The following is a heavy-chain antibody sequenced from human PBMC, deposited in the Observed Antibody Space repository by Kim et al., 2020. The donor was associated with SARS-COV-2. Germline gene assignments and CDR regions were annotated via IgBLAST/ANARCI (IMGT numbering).Heavy chain of an antibody. V-gene: IGHV1-46*01. J-gene: IGHJ6*02. CDR2: INPSGGST. Sequence: ASVKVSCKASEYTFTSYYMHWVRQAPGQGLEWMGIINPSGGSTSYAQKFQGRVTMTRDTSTSTVYMELSSLRSEDTAVYYCARDRITIFGVVTWPTSPSVWGQGTTVTVSS. CDR3: ARDRITIFGVVTWPTSPSV. D-gene: IGHD3-3*01. CDR1: EYTFTSYY.